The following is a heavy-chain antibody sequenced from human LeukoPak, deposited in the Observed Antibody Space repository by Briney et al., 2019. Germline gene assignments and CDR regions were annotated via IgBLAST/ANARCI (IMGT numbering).Heavy chain of an antibody. CDR1: GGSFSGYY. CDR2: INHSGST. Sequence: PSETLSLTCAVYGGSFSGYYWSWIRQPPGKGLEWIGEINHSGSTNYNPSLKSRVTISVDTSKNQFSLKLSSVTAADTAVYYCARSGYGSGSYYSFDYWGQGTLVTVSS. V-gene: IGHV4-34*01. D-gene: IGHD3-10*01. J-gene: IGHJ4*02. CDR3: ARSGYGSGSYYSFDY.